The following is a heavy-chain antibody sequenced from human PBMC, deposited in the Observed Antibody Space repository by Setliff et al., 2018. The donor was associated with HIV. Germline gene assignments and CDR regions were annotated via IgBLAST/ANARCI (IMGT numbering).Heavy chain of an antibody. V-gene: IGHV3-30*02. Sequence: GGSLRLSCAASGFTFSSDGMHWVRQAPGKGLEWVGFIRNDGSTTDYADSVKGRFTISRDNSKNTLYLQLNSLRAEDTAVYYCGKDLGRVDWFDHCGQGTLVTVSS. CDR1: GFTFSSDG. CDR3: GKDLGRVDWFDH. D-gene: IGHD1-26*01. CDR2: IRNDGSTT. J-gene: IGHJ5*02.